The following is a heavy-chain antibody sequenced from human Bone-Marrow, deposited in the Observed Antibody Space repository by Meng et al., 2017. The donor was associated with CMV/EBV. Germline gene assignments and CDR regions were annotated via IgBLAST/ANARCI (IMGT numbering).Heavy chain of an antibody. CDR1: GGPVSGDDYY. CDR3: ARRVARRGYYGMDV. V-gene: IGHV4-61*08. J-gene: IGHJ6*02. D-gene: IGHD3-3*01. Sequence: GSLRLSCTVSGGPVSGDDYYWTWIRQSPGKGLEWIGYVYYSGGTNYNPSLKSRVTLSVDTSTNQFSLNLNSVTATDTAVYYCARRVARRGYYGMDVWGQGTTVTVSS. CDR2: VYYSGGT.